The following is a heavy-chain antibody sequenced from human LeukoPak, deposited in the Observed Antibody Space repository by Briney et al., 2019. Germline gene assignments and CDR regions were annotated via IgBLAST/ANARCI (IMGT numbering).Heavy chain of an antibody. CDR1: GFTFSSYA. J-gene: IGHJ6*02. CDR3: AKSKVPAAIGHYYYYGMDV. D-gene: IGHD2-2*01. V-gene: IGHV3-23*01. Sequence: GGSLRLSCAASGFTFSSYAMSGVRQAPGKGLEWVSAISGSGGSTDYADSVTGRVTISRDNSKNTKYLKMHSLSAEDTAVYYCAKSKVPAAIGHYYYYGMDVWGQGTTVTVSS. CDR2: ISGSGGST.